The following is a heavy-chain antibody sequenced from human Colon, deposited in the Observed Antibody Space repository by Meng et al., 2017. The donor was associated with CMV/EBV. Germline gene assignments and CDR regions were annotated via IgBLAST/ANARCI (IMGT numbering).Heavy chain of an antibody. CDR3: ARMALHWYFDL. Sequence: QVPPRAPGPGLVKPSDTLSLTCTVSGDSISGRSYYWGWIRQPPGKGLEWIASIYYTGNDYHNPSLKSRVTISIDTSNNQFSLRLTSVTAADTAVYYCARMALHWYFDLWGRGTLVTVSS. D-gene: IGHD5-24*01. CDR2: IYYTGND. CDR1: GDSISGRSYY. J-gene: IGHJ2*01. V-gene: IGHV4-39*07.